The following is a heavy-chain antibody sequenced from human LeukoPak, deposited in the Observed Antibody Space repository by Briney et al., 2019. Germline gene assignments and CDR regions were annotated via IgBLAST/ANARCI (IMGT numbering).Heavy chain of an antibody. J-gene: IGHJ4*02. CDR1: GGSITSGSYY. CDR2: IYISDST. D-gene: IGHD3-16*01. Sequence: KPSETLSLTCIVSGGSITSGSYYWNWIRQPAGKGLEWIGRIYISDSTNYNPSLKSRVTISVDTSKNQFSLNLSSVTAADTAVYYCARGRLGDSFDYWGQGILVTVSS. V-gene: IGHV4-61*02. CDR3: ARGRLGDSFDY.